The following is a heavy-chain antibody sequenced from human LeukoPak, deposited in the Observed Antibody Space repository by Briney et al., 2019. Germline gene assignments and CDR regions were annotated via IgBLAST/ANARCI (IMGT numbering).Heavy chain of an antibody. D-gene: IGHD3-10*01. V-gene: IGHV3-23*01. Sequence: GGSQRLSCAASGFTFSSYAMNWVRQAPGKGLEWVSGISGNGGSTYYADSVKGRFTISRDNSKDTLYLQMNSLRAEDTAVYYCAKRSRRLTIVRGVPREDVWGQGTTVTVSS. CDR1: GFTFSSYA. CDR2: ISGNGGST. J-gene: IGHJ6*02. CDR3: AKRSRRLTIVRGVPREDV.